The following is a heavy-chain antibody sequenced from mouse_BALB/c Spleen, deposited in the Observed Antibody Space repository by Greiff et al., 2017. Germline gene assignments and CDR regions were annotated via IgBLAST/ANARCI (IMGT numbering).Heavy chain of an antibody. V-gene: IGHV5-12-1*01. D-gene: IGHD1-1*01. Sequence: DVMLVESGGGLVKPGGSLKLSCAASGFAFSSYDMSWVRQTPEKRLEWVAYISSGGGSTYYPDTVKGRFTISRDNAKNTLYLQMSSLKSEDTAMYYCARHPLITTVEPYYFDYWGQGTTLTVSS. CDR1: GFAFSSYD. CDR2: ISSGGGST. CDR3: ARHPLITTVEPYYFDY. J-gene: IGHJ2*01.